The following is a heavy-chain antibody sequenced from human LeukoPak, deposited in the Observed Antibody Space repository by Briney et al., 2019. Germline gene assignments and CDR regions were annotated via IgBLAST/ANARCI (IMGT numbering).Heavy chain of an antibody. CDR3: ASDGTYSGYDSL. Sequence: PGGSLRLSCAGSGFTFSSYGMHWVRQAPGKGLEWVAVISYDGSKKDYADSVKGRFTISRDNAKNTVYLQMNSLRAEDTAVYYCASDGTYSGYDSLWGQGTLVTVSS. CDR2: ISYDGSKK. V-gene: IGHV3-30*04. CDR1: GFTFSSYG. J-gene: IGHJ4*02. D-gene: IGHD5-12*01.